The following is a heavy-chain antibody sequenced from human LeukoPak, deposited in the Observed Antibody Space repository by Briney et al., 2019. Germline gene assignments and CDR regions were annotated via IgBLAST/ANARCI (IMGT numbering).Heavy chain of an antibody. J-gene: IGHJ4*02. CDR2: IYYSGST. CDR3: ARVSIEGYDFWSGYGVIDY. Sequence: SETLSLTCTVSGGSVSSGSYYWSWIRQPPGKGLEWIGYIYYSGSTNYNPSLKSRVTISVDTSKNQSSLKLSSVTAADTAVYYCARVSIEGYDFWSGYGVIDYWGQGTLVTVSS. V-gene: IGHV4-61*01. CDR1: GGSVSSGSYY. D-gene: IGHD3-3*01.